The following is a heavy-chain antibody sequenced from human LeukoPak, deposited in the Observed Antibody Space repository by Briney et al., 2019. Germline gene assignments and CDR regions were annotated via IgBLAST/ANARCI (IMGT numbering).Heavy chain of an antibody. CDR3: ARTPPVAAAGSFDY. CDR1: AFSPPTRGMC. D-gene: IGHD6-13*01. V-gene: IGHV2-70*01. Sequence: SGPTLPHPPPTLTLTRTLPAFSPPTRGMCVGWIPQPPGKALDLLSPIPWDDGKYINTSQKTRLTISMDTSKNQVVLTMPNMDPVDTAAYYCARTPPVAAAGSFDYWCQGTLVTVSS. J-gene: IGHJ4*02. CDR2: IPWDDGK.